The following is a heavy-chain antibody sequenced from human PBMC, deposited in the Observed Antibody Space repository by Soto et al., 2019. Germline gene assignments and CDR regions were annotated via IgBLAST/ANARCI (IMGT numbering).Heavy chain of an antibody. CDR3: ARSVLGRRYFYYGSRTSSYFDY. D-gene: IGHD3-22*01. J-gene: IGHJ4*02. V-gene: IGHV4-34*01. Sequence: PSETLSLTCAVYGGSFSGYYWSWIRQPPGKGLEWIGEINHSGSTNYNPSLKSRVTISVDTSKNQFSLKLSSVTAADTAVYYCARSVLGRRYFYYGSRTSSYFDYWGQGTLVTVSS. CDR2: INHSGST. CDR1: GGSFSGYY.